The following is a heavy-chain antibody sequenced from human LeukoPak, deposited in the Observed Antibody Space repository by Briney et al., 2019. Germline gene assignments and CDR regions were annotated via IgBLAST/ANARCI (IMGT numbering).Heavy chain of an antibody. V-gene: IGHV1-2*02. D-gene: IGHD5-18*01. CDR2: ISPNSGGT. Sequence: ASVKVSCKASEYTFTDYYIHWVRQAPGQGLEWVGWISPNSGGTNYAQKFQGRVTMTRDTSISTAYMELSSLRSDDTAVYYCARGGAYTYGYYWGQGTLVTVSS. CDR1: EYTFTDYY. CDR3: ARGGAYTYGYY. J-gene: IGHJ4*02.